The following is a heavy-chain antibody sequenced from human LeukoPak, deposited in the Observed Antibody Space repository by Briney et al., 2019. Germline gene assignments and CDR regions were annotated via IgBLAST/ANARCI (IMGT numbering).Heavy chain of an antibody. CDR3: ALEGQENSGIYSAFDY. D-gene: IGHD1-26*01. CDR1: GGSFSTSA. J-gene: IGHJ4*02. Sequence: ASVTVSCKASGGSFSTSAFNWVRQRLAPGQGLEWMGGIAPTFGSPSYAQNFQGRITITADHLTTTIYMELRSLQSDDTAMYYCALEGQENSGIYSAFDYWGQGTLVTVSS. CDR2: IAPTFGSP. V-gene: IGHV1-69*01.